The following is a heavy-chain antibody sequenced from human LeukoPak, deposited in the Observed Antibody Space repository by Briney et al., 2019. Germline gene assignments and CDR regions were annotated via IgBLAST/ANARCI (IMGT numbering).Heavy chain of an antibody. CDR3: ARDLDTYVLLIAYDTFDS. V-gene: IGHV3-33*08. CDR1: GFSFSYSG. CDR2: VWFGEGVQ. D-gene: IGHD2-21*01. Sequence: GRSLRLSCAASGFSFSYSGMHWVRQAPGKGLEWVASVWFGEGVQSYSDSVKGRFTISRDNAKNSLYLQMNSLRAEDTAVYYCARDLDTYVLLIAYDTFDSWGQGTMVTVSS. J-gene: IGHJ3*02.